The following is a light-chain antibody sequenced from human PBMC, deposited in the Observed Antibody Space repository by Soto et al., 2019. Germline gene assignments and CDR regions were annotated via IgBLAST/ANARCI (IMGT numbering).Light chain of an antibody. CDR3: SSYTTSSALG. CDR2: EVI. CDR1: SSDVGGYDY. V-gene: IGLV2-14*01. J-gene: IGLJ2*01. Sequence: QSVLTQSASVSGSPGQSITIPCTGTSSDVGGYDYVSWYQQHPGKVPKLIIYEVIKRPSGVSHRFSGSKSGNTASLTISGLQTEDEADYYCSSYTTSSALGFGGGTKVTVL.